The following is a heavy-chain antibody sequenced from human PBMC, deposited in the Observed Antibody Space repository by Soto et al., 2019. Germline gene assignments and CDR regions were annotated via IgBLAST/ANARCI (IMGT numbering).Heavy chain of an antibody. CDR2: IYYSGST. V-gene: IGHV4-30-4*01. CDR1: GGSISSGDYY. CDR3: ARGTPYGEHFDY. J-gene: IGHJ4*02. D-gene: IGHD4-17*01. Sequence: SETLSLTCTVSGGSISSGDYYWSWIRQPPGKGLEWIGYIYYSGSTYYNPSLKSRVTISVDTSKNQFSLKLSSVTAADTAVYYCARGTPYGEHFDYWGQGTQVTVSS.